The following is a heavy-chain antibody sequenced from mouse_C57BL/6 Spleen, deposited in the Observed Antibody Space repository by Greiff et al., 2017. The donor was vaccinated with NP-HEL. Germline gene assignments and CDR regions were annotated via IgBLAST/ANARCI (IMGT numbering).Heavy chain of an antibody. CDR2: IFPGSGST. Sequence: VQLKESGPELVKPGASVKISCKASGYTFTDYYINWVKQRPGQGLEWIGWIFPGSGSTYYNEKFKGKATLTVDKSSSTAYMLLSSLTSEDSAVYFCARDDYYGSSPYWYFDVWGTGTTVTVSS. V-gene: IGHV1-75*01. D-gene: IGHD1-1*01. CDR1: GYTFTDYY. J-gene: IGHJ1*03. CDR3: ARDDYYGSSPYWYFDV.